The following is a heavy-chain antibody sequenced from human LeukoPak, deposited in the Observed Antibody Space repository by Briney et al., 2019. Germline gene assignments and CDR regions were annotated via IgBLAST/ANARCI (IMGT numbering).Heavy chain of an antibody. CDR3: ARDRDYDFWSGYFVY. V-gene: IGHV1-18*01. J-gene: IGHJ4*02. D-gene: IGHD3-3*01. CDR1: GYTFTSYG. CDR2: ISAYNGNT. Sequence: ASVKVSCKASGYTFTSYGISWVRQAPGQGLEWMGWISAYNGNTNYAQKLQGRVTMTTDTSTSTAYMELRSLRSDDTAVYYCARDRDYDFWSGYFVYWGQGTLVTVSS.